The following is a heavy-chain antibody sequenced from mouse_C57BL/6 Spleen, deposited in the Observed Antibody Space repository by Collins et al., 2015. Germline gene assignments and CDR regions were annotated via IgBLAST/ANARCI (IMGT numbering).Heavy chain of an antibody. Sequence: EVQLVESGGGLVKPGGSLKLSCAASGFAFSSYDMSWVRQTPEKRLEWVAYISSGGGSTYYPDTVKGRFTISRDNAKNTLYLQMSSLKSEDTAMYYCARHPYYYGSSLYWYFDVWGAGTTVTVS. V-gene: IGHV5-12-1*01. CDR1: GFAFSSYD. J-gene: IGHJ1*01. D-gene: IGHD1-1*01. CDR2: ISSGGGST. CDR3: ARHPYYYGSSLYWYFDV.